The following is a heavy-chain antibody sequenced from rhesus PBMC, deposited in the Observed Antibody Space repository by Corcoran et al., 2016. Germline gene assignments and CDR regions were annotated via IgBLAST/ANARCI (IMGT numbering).Heavy chain of an antibody. CDR3: TRFDY. CDR1: GFTFNTYG. CDR2: ISSDGTRK. J-gene: IGHJ4*01. V-gene: IGHV3-54*02. Sequence: EVQLVESGGGLVQPGGSLSLSCASSGFTFNTYGLHWVRQAPGKGIDGVAGISSDGTRKSGADSVKDRFTISRDNSKNGLDLQMNNLKLDDTARYYCTRFDYWGRGVRVTVSS.